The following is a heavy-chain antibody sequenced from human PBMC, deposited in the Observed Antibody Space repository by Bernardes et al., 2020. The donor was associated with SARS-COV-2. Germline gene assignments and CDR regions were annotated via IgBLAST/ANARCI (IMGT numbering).Heavy chain of an antibody. CDR1: GFTFSSYA. CDR2: ISYDGSNK. D-gene: IGHD3-3*01. J-gene: IGHJ6*03. CDR3: ARGLRTPWSGYYTWDYYYYYMDV. Sequence: GGSLRLSCAASGFTFSSYAMHWVRQAPGKGLEWVAVISYDGSNKYYADSVKGRFTISRDNSKNTLYLQMNSLRAEDTAVYYCARGLRTPWSGYYTWDYYYYYMDVWGKGTTVTVSS. V-gene: IGHV3-30*04.